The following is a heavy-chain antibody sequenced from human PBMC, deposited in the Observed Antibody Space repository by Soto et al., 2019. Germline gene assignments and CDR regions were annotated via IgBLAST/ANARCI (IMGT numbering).Heavy chain of an antibody. V-gene: IGHV3-48*02. CDR3: ARGLDFDYHMDV. CDR1: GFTFSSYS. CDR2: ISSSSSTI. Sequence: GGSLRLSCAASGFTFSSYSMNWVSQAPGKGLEWVSYISSSSSTIYYADSVKGRFTISRDNAKNSLYLQMNSLRDEDTAVYYCARGLDFDYHMDVWGQGTTVTVSS. J-gene: IGHJ6*02. D-gene: IGHD3-9*01.